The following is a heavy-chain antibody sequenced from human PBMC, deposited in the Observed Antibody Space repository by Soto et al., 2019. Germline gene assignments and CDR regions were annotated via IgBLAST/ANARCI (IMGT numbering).Heavy chain of an antibody. J-gene: IGHJ2*01. CDR1: GFTFSSYA. CDR3: ARDPLWGTAMVLWYFDL. D-gene: IGHD5-18*01. CDR2: ISYDGSNK. Sequence: ESGGGVVQPGRSLRLSCAASGFTFSSYAMHWVRQAPGKGLDWVAVISYDGSNKYYADSVKGRFTISRDNSKNTLYLQMNSLRAEDTAVYYCARDPLWGTAMVLWYFDLWGRGTLVTVSS. V-gene: IGHV3-30-3*01.